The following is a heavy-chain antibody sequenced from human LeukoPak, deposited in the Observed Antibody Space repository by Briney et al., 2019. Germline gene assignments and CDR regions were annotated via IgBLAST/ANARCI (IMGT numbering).Heavy chain of an antibody. CDR3: ATLVGLPGHFDAFDI. J-gene: IGHJ3*02. Sequence: GRSLRLSCAASGFTFSTFVMHWVRQAPGKGLAWVAVISYDGNNKYYADSVKGRFTISRDNSKNTLYLQMNSLGAEDTAVYYCATLVGLPGHFDAFDIWGQGTMVTVSS. D-gene: IGHD5-12*01. CDR1: GFTFSTFV. V-gene: IGHV3-30*03. CDR2: ISYDGNNK.